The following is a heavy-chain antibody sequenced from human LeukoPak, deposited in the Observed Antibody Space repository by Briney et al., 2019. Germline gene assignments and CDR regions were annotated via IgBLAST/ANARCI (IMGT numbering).Heavy chain of an antibody. CDR1: GGSISSGGYY. Sequence: SETLSLTCTVSGGSISSGGYYWSWIRQHPGKGLEWIGYIYYSGSTYYNPSLKSRVTISVDTSKNQFSLKLSSVTAADTAVYYCARGEVELGLSPIDYWGQGTLVTVSS. CDR2: IYYSGST. D-gene: IGHD1-7*01. V-gene: IGHV4-31*03. CDR3: ARGEVELGLSPIDY. J-gene: IGHJ4*02.